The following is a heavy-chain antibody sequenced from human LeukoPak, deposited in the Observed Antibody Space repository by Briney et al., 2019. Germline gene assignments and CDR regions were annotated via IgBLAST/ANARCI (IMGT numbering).Heavy chain of an antibody. J-gene: IGHJ4*02. CDR3: EKGSEETEVVVDGGLGY. Sequence: PGGPMRLPCAAYDITLRSYAMRGGRQDPGKGLEWVPTINGSGGSTYYADSVKGRFTISRDNSKNTLYLQMNNLRAEDTAVYYGEKGSEETEVVVDGGLGYWGQGTLVTVSS. CDR1: DITLRSYA. D-gene: IGHD2-15*01. CDR2: INGSGGST. V-gene: IGHV3-23*01.